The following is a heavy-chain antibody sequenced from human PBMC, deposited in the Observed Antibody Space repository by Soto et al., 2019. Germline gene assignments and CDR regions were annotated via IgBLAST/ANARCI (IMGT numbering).Heavy chain of an antibody. CDR3: VRGGGGGLFEH. J-gene: IGHJ4*02. D-gene: IGHD2-21*01. CDR1: GFTFSSYS. V-gene: IGHV3-21*06. Sequence: PGGSLRLSCAASGFTFSSYSMNWVRQAPGKGLEWVSSISSSSYIYYADSVKGRFTISRDNTESSLFLQMNSLGVDDTAVYSCVRGGGGGLFEHWGQGVLVTVSS. CDR2: ISSSSYI.